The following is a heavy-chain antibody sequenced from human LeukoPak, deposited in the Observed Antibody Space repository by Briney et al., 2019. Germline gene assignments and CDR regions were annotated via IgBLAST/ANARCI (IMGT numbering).Heavy chain of an antibody. V-gene: IGHV3-23*05. Sequence: GGSLRLSCGASGFTFRNSAMTWVRQAPGKGPEWVSGIYNNGGRTFYADSVKGRFTISRDNSKNTLYLEMNSLSPDDTAVYYCARGVEPLAANTLAYWGQGTLVTVSS. J-gene: IGHJ4*02. CDR2: IYNNGGRT. CDR1: GFTFRNSA. D-gene: IGHD1-14*01. CDR3: ARGVEPLAANTLAY.